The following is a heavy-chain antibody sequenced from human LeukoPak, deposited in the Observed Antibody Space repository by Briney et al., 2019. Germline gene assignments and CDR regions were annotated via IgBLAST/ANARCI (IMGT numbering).Heavy chain of an antibody. D-gene: IGHD6-13*01. CDR2: MYFTRST. V-gene: IGHV4-59*01. J-gene: IGHJ4*02. CDR3: ATWPITADGAVDY. CDR1: GGSISRVY. Sequence: PQTPCPTCTVSGGSISRVYWSWIGQPPSHRLEGIGDMYFTRSTDYNPSLKRRVTISIDTSKSQFSLKLSSLTAADTAVYYCATWPITADGAVDYWGQGIRVTVSS.